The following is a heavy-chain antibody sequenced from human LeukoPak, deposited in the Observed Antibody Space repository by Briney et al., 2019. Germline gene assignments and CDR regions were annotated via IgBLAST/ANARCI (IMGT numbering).Heavy chain of an antibody. Sequence: ASVKVSCKASGYTFTSFGFSWVRQAPGQGLEWMAWISAYNGNTNYAQNLQGRVTVTTDTSTNTAYMELRSLRSDDTAVYYCARDYVSSGWLYYFDSWGQGTPVTVSS. CDR2: ISAYNGNT. CDR1: GYTFTSFG. D-gene: IGHD6-19*01. V-gene: IGHV1-18*01. J-gene: IGHJ4*02. CDR3: ARDYVSSGWLYYFDS.